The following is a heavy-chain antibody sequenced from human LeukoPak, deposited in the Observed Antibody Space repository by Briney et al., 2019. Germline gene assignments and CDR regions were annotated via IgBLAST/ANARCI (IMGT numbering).Heavy chain of an antibody. CDR2: ISGSGALT. CDR1: GFSFSSHG. V-gene: IGHV3-23*01. Sequence: GGSLRLSCVASGFSFSSHGMAWVRQAPGRGLEWLSAISGSGALTYYADSVKGRFTISRDNSKNTLYLQMNSLRVEDTAIYYCARAAMVRGVDYFDYWGQGTLVTVSS. D-gene: IGHD3-10*01. CDR3: ARAAMVRGVDYFDY. J-gene: IGHJ4*02.